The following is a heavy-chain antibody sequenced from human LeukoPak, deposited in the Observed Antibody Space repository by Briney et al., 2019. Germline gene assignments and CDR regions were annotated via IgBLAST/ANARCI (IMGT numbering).Heavy chain of an antibody. CDR2: INPSGGST. V-gene: IGHV1-46*01. J-gene: IGHJ6*02. Sequence: ASVKVSCKASGYTFTSCYMHWVRQTPGQGLEWMGIINPSGGSTSYAQKFQGRVTMTRDTSTSTVYMELSSLRSEDTAVHYCARDLNGSGSYLRGDYYYGMDVWGQGTTVTVSS. CDR1: GYTFTSCY. D-gene: IGHD3-10*01. CDR3: ARDLNGSGSYLRGDYYYGMDV.